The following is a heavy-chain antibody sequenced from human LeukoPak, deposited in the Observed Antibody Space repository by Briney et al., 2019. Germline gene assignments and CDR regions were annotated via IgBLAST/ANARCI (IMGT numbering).Heavy chain of an antibody. V-gene: IGHV1-18*01. CDR1: GYTFTSYG. Sequence: ASVTVSCKASGYTFTSYGISWARQAPGQGLEWVAWMGAMNGNRKYAEKLQGRVTVTTDTSTNTAYMELTSLRSDDTAVYFCARDPGAATYDYWGQGTLVTVSS. CDR2: MGAMNGNR. D-gene: IGHD6-25*01. J-gene: IGHJ4*02. CDR3: ARDPGAATYDY.